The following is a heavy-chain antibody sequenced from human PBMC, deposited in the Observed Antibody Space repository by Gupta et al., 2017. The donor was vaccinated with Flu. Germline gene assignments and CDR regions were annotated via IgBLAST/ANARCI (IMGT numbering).Heavy chain of an antibody. J-gene: IGHJ5*02. V-gene: IGHV4-61*02. CDR2: IYTSGST. CDR1: GGSISSGSYY. D-gene: IGHD3-9*01. CDR3: AREGVGSYYDILTGYYSEAWFDP. Sequence: GPGLVKPSQTLSLTCTVSGGSISSGSYYWSWIRQPAGKGLEWIGRIYTSGSTNYNPSLKSRVTISVDTSKNQFSLKLSSVTAADTAVYYCAREGVGSYYDILTGYYSEAWFDPWGQGTLVTVSS.